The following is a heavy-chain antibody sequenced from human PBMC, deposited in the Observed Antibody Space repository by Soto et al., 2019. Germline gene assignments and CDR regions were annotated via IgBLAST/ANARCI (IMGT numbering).Heavy chain of an antibody. CDR1: GGSFSGYY. Sequence: VQLQQWGAGLLKPSETLSLTCAVYGGSFSGYYWSWIRQPPGKGLEWIGEINHSGSTNYNPSLKSRVTISVDTSKNQFSLKLSSVTAADTAVYYCAREVVAATRGAFDIWGQGTMVTVSS. CDR2: INHSGST. CDR3: AREVVAATRGAFDI. J-gene: IGHJ3*02. V-gene: IGHV4-34*01. D-gene: IGHD2-15*01.